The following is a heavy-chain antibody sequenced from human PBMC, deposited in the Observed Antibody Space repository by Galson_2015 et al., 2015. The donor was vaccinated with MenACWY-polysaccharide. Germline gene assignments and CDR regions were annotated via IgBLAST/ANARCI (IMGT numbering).Heavy chain of an antibody. CDR1: GGSISNSNYY. Sequence: ETLSLTCTVSGGSISNSNYYWGWIRQSPEKGLERIGTISYSGSTYYNPSLKSRVTISVDTSKNQFSLKLSSVTTADTAVYYCASRLAQVGIAGYGYGMDVWGQGTTVTVSS. D-gene: IGHD2-15*01. CDR2: ISYSGST. J-gene: IGHJ6*02. CDR3: ASRLAQVGIAGYGYGMDV. V-gene: IGHV4-39*01.